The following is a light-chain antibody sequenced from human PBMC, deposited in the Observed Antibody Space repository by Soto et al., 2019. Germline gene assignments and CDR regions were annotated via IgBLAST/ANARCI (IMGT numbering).Light chain of an antibody. V-gene: IGKV3D-15*01. CDR3: QQYNNWPLS. Sequence: EIVMTQYAAPLCVSPGERGTLSCGASQSVSSNLAWYQQKPGHAPRLLIYGASTRATGIPARFSGSGSGTEFTLTISSLQSEDFAVYYCQQYNNWPLSFGQGTKVDTK. CDR2: GAS. J-gene: IGKJ1*01. CDR1: QSVSSN.